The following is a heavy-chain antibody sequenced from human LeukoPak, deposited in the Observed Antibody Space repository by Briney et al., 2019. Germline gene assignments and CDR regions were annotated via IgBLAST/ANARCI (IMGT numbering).Heavy chain of an antibody. CDR2: IYHSGST. CDR1: GYSISSGYY. J-gene: IGHJ3*02. D-gene: IGHD3-9*01. Sequence: SETLSLTCTVSGYSISSGYYWGWIRQPPGKGLEWIGSIYHSGSTYYNPSLKSRVTISVDTSKNQFSLKLSFVTAADTAVYYCAKGIRYLSFNDAFDIWGQGTMVTVSS. V-gene: IGHV4-38-2*02. CDR3: AKGIRYLSFNDAFDI.